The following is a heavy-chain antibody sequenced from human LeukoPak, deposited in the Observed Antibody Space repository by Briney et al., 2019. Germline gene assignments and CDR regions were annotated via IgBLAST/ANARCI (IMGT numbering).Heavy chain of an antibody. Sequence: PSETLSLTCTVSGYSISSGYYWGWIRQPPGKGLEWIGSIYHSGRTYYNPSLKSRVTISVDTSKNQFSLKLSSVTAADTAVYYCARLGAAAGTLLDYWGQGTLVTVSS. CDR1: GYSISSGYY. CDR2: IYHSGRT. V-gene: IGHV4-38-2*02. J-gene: IGHJ4*02. D-gene: IGHD6-13*01. CDR3: ARLGAAAGTLLDY.